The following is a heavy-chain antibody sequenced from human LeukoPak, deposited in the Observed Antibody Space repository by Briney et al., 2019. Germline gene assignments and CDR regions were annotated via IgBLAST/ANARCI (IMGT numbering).Heavy chain of an antibody. CDR1: GFTFSSYW. D-gene: IGHD6-13*01. V-gene: IGHV3-7*03. Sequence: GGSLRLSCAASGFTFSSYWMSWVRQAPGKGLEWVANIKQDGSEKYYVDSVKGRFTISRDNAKNSLYLQMNSLRAEDTAVCYCARESSSSWWDYWGQGTLVTVSS. CDR3: ARESSSSWWDY. CDR2: IKQDGSEK. J-gene: IGHJ4*02.